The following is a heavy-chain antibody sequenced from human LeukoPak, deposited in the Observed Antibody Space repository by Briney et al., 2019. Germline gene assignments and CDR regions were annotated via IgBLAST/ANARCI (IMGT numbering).Heavy chain of an antibody. D-gene: IGHD1-26*01. J-gene: IGHJ4*02. Sequence: ASVKDSCKASGYTFTGYYMHWVRQALGQGREWMGWINPNSGGTNYAQKFQGRVTMTRDTSISTAYMELSRLRSDDTAVYYCAGDIGGIVGAPLDYWGQGTLVTVSS. CDR2: INPNSGGT. CDR1: GYTFTGYY. V-gene: IGHV1-2*02. CDR3: AGDIGGIVGAPLDY.